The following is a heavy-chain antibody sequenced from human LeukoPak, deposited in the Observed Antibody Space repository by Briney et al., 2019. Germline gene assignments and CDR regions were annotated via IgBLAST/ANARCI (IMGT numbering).Heavy chain of an antibody. Sequence: GESLTLSRDLCWLTLTLHVVLCVRHAPGECGEWVASLTSEGPARFQAASVKDRLSISKDDSKRLLYLQMNSLRAEGRALYYCVKGGNTSGSSREFDLWGNGTLVTVS. CDR1: WLTLTLHV. CDR3: VKGGNTSGSSREFDL. V-gene: IGHV3-30*02. CDR2: LTSEGPAR. J-gene: IGHJ2*01. D-gene: IGHD3-10*01.